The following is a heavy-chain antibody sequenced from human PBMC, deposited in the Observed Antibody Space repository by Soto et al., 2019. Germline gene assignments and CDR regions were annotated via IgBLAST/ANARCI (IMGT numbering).Heavy chain of an antibody. CDR1: GDSISSNGYY. J-gene: IGHJ6*01. V-gene: IGHV4-39*01. CDR3: ARLGGYCSSKNCYGFYGMDV. D-gene: IGHD2-2*01. Sequence: SETLSLTCTVSGDSISSNGYYWGWIRQPPGKGLEWIGTIYYSGSTYYNPSLKSRVTISVEMSKNQFSLKLSSVTAADTAVYYCARLGGYCSSKNCYGFYGMDVWGQGTTVSVSS. CDR2: IYYSGST.